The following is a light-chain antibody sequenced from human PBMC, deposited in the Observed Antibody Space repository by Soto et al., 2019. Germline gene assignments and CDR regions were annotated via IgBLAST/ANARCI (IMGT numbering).Light chain of an antibody. Sequence: EIVMTQSPATLSVSPGERATLSCRASQSVSSNLSWYQQKPGQAPRLLIYGASTRATGIPGTFGGSGSGTEFTLTISSVPYEDFVVYCCQQYNYWPIPFGQGTRLEIK. V-gene: IGKV3-15*01. CDR3: QQYNYWPIP. CDR2: GAS. CDR1: QSVSSN. J-gene: IGKJ5*01.